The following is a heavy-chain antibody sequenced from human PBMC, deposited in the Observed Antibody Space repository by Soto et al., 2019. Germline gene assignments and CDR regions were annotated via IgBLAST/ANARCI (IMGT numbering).Heavy chain of an antibody. J-gene: IGHJ4*02. V-gene: IGHV5-51*01. D-gene: IGHD4-17*01. CDR3: ARHLYGDYQKYYFDY. Sequence: PGESLKISCKGSGYSFTSYWIGWVRQMPGKGLEWMGIIYPGDSDTRYSPSFQGQVTISADKSISTAYLQWSSLKASDTAMYYCARHLYGDYQKYYFDYWGQGTLVTVSS. CDR1: GYSFTSYW. CDR2: IYPGDSDT.